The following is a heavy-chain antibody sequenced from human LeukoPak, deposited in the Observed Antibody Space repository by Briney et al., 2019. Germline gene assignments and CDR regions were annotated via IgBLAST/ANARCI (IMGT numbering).Heavy chain of an antibody. CDR1: GFTFSSYA. CDR3: ARVPKAARYCSGGSCYYYYYYGMDV. J-gene: IGHJ6*02. Sequence: PGGSLRLSCAASGFTFSSYAMHWVRQAPGKGLEWVAVISYDGSNKYYADSVKGRFTISRDNSKNTLYLQMNSLRAEDTAVYYCARVPKAARYCSGGSCYYYYYYGMDVWGQGTTVTVSS. D-gene: IGHD2-15*01. CDR2: ISYDGSNK. V-gene: IGHV3-30*04.